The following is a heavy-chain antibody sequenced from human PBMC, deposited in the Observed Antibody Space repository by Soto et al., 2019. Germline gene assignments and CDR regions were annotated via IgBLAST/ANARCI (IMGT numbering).Heavy chain of an antibody. CDR2: INAGNGNT. D-gene: IGHD1-26*01. V-gene: IGHV1-3*01. CDR3: ARGGSLYWYFDL. J-gene: IGHJ2*01. Sequence: QVQLVQSGAEVKKPGASVKVSCKASGYTFTSYAMHWVRQAPGQRLEWMGWINAGNGNTKYSQKFQGRVTITRDTTASTAYMELSSLRSEETAVYYCARGGSLYWYFDLWGRGTLVTGSS. CDR1: GYTFTSYA.